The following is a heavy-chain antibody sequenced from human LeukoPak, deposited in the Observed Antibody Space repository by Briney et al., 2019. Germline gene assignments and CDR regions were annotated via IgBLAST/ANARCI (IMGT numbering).Heavy chain of an antibody. CDR3: ARVRWDYYYYFDY. CDR1: GGSISSYY. CDR2: IYTSGST. D-gene: IGHD4-23*01. Sequence: SETLSLTCTVSGGSISSYYWSWIRQPPGKGLEWIGRIYTSGSTNYNPSLRSRVTMSVDTSKNQFSLKLSSVTAADTAVYYCARVRWDYYYYFDYWGQGTLVTVSS. V-gene: IGHV4-4*07. J-gene: IGHJ4*02.